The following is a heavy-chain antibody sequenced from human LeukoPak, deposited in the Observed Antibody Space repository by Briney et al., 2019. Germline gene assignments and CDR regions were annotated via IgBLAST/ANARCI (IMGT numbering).Heavy chain of an antibody. V-gene: IGHV3-13*01. CDR3: ARVAGYYYDSSGYYYDY. D-gene: IGHD3-22*01. Sequence: GGSPRLSCAASGFTFSSYDMHWVRQATGKGLEWVSAIGTAGDTYYPGSVKGRFTISRENAKNSLYLQMNSLRAGDTAVYYCARVAGYYYDSSGYYYDYWGQGTLVTVSS. CDR2: IGTAGDT. J-gene: IGHJ4*02. CDR1: GFTFSSYD.